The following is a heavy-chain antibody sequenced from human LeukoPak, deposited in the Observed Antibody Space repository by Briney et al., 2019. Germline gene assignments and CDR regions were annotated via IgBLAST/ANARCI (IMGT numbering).Heavy chain of an antibody. Sequence: GGSLRLSYAASGFTFSSYAMSWVRQAPGKGLEWVSSISSSSSYIYYADSVKGRFTISRDNAKNSLYLQMNSLRAEDTAVYYCARDGGYGYFDYWGQGTLVTVSS. J-gene: IGHJ4*02. CDR3: ARDGGYGYFDY. CDR1: GFTFSSYA. V-gene: IGHV3-21*01. CDR2: ISSSSSYI. D-gene: IGHD5-18*01.